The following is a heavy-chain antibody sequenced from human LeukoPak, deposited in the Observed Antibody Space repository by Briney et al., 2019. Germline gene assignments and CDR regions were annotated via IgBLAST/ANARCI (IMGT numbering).Heavy chain of an antibody. CDR1: GYSFTSYG. V-gene: IGHV1-18*01. CDR3: AREGIVGASGDF. J-gene: IGHJ4*02. D-gene: IGHD1-26*01. CDR2: ISVYNGNT. Sequence: ASVKVSCKASGYSFTSYGISWVRQAPGQGLEWKGWISVYNGNTNYAQNLQGRVTMTTDTTTSTAYMELRRLRSDDTAVYYCAREGIVGASGDFWGQGTLVTVSS.